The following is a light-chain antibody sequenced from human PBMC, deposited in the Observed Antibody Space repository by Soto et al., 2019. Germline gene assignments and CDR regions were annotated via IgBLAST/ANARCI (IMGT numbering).Light chain of an antibody. CDR2: DVS. CDR1: SSDVGAYNY. J-gene: IGLJ2*01. CDR3: SSYTNSDNLVV. Sequence: QLVLTQPASVSGSPGQSITISCTGTSSDVGAYNYVSWYQQHPGKAPQLMIYDVSNRPSGVSGRFSGSKSGNTASLTISGLQAEDEADYYCSSYTNSDNLVVFGGGTKLTVL. V-gene: IGLV2-14*03.